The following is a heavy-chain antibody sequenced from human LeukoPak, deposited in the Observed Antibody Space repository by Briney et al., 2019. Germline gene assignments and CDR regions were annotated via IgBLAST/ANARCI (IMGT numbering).Heavy chain of an antibody. D-gene: IGHD2-2*02. Sequence: GGSLRLSCAASGFTFRNYSMNWVRQAPGKGLEWVSGIIDIGGTTDYADSVKGRFAISRDNSNNTLYLQMNSLRAEDTAVYYCAKARSGSSSSCYNYWGQGTLVTVSS. CDR2: IIDIGGTT. V-gene: IGHV3-23*01. CDR1: GFTFRNYS. CDR3: AKARSGSSSSCYNY. J-gene: IGHJ4*02.